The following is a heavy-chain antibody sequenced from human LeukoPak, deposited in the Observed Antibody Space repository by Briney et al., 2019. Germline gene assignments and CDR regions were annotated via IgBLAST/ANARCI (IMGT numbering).Heavy chain of an antibody. J-gene: IGHJ4*02. V-gene: IGHV3-15*01. D-gene: IGHD3-9*01. CDR2: IKSKTDGGTV. CDR3: TAHVLRYLDWSLTYPADSGDFDY. CDR1: GITFSDAW. Sequence: PGGSLTLSCAASGITFSDAWMSWVRQAPGKGLEWVGRIKSKTDGGTVDYAAPVKGRFTISRDDSKNTLYLQMNSLKTEDTAVYYCTAHVLRYLDWSLTYPADSGDFDYWGQGTLVTVSS.